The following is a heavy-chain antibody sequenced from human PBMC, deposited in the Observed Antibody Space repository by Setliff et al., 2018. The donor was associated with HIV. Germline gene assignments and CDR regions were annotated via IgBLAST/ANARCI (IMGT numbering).Heavy chain of an antibody. D-gene: IGHD3-9*01. CDR1: GYTFTGYY. Sequence: GASVKVSCKASGYTFTGYYMHWVRQAPGQGLEWMGWINPNSGGTNYAQRFQGRVTMTRDTSFTTAYLELSRLGSDDTAVYYCARTRILTGYYSSPTYYFDSWGQGTLVTVSS. J-gene: IGHJ4*02. V-gene: IGHV1-2*02. CDR3: ARTRILTGYYSSPTYYFDS. CDR2: INPNSGGT.